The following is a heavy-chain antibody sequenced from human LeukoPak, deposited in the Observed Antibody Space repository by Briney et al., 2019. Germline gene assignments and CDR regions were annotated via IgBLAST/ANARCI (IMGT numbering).Heavy chain of an antibody. CDR2: ISGSGGGT. CDR3: SKERPEEYYASGSYFDY. V-gene: IGHV3-23*01. CDR1: GFTFSNYA. D-gene: IGHD3-10*01. Sequence: PGGSLRLSCAASGFTFSNYAMNWVRQAPGKGLEFVSGISGSGGGTYYADSVKGRFTISRDNSKYTVYLEMNSLRVEDTAMYYCSKERPEEYYASGSYFDYWGQGTLVTVSS. J-gene: IGHJ4*02.